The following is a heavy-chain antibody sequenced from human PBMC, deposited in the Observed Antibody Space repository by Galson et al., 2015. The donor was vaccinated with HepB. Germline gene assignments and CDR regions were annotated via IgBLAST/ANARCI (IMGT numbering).Heavy chain of an antibody. J-gene: IGHJ3*01. CDR1: GDSVSSNSSA. V-gene: IGHV6-1*01. Sequence: CAISGDSVSSNSSAWNWIRQSPSRGLEWLGRTYYRSKWYNDYAVSVRSRIIINPDTSKNQFSLHVNSVTPEDTAVYYCAREGAGRGWGSDYGGFDVWGQGTMVTVSS. D-gene: IGHD4/OR15-4a*01. CDR3: AREGAGRGWGSDYGGFDV. CDR2: TYYRSKWYN.